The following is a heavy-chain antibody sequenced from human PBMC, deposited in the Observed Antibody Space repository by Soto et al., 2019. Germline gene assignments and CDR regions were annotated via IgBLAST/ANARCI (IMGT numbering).Heavy chain of an antibody. CDR3: VKDVWSGRMAV. J-gene: IGHJ6*02. D-gene: IGHD3-3*01. V-gene: IGHV3-30*18. CDR2: ISYDGRNK. Sequence: QVQLVESGGGVVQPGRSLRLSCAASGFTFSSYGMHWVRQAPGKGLEWVAVISYDGRNKYYADTVKGRFTISRDKAKNTLYLQMNSLRAGDTAVDYCVKDVWSGRMAVWGQGTPVTFSS. CDR1: GFTFSSYG.